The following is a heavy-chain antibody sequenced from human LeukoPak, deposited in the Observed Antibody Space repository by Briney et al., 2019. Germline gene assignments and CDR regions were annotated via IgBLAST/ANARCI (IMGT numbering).Heavy chain of an antibody. CDR2: INPSGGST. J-gene: IGHJ3*02. CDR1: GYTFTSYY. V-gene: IGHV1-46*01. CDR3: ARGGFREYSNSQI. D-gene: IGHD6-6*01. Sequence: ASVKVSCKASGYTFTSYYIYWMRQAHGHGLDWMGIINPSGGSTSYAQKFQGRVTMTRDMSTSTVYMELSSLRSEDTAVYYCARGGFREYSNSQIWGQGTMVTVSS.